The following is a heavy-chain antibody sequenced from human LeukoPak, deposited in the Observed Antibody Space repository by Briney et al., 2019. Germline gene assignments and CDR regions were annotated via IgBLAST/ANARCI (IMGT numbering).Heavy chain of an antibody. CDR2: ISAYNGNT. J-gene: IGHJ4*02. CDR1: GYTFTSYG. V-gene: IGHV1-18*01. Sequence: SSVKVSCKASGYTFTSYGISWVRQAPGQGVEWMGWISAYNGNTNYVQKLQGRVTITTDTSTSTPYMEMRSLRSDDTAVYYCARGGDSSGWYDYWGQGTLVTVSS. D-gene: IGHD6-19*01. CDR3: ARGGDSSGWYDY.